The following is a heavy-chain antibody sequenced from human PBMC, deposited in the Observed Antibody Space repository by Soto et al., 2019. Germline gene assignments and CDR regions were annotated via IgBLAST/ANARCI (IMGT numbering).Heavy chain of an antibody. V-gene: IGHV1-69*01. CDR2: IIPIFGTA. Sequence: QVQLVQSGAEVKKPGSSVKVSCKASGGTFSSYAISWVRQAPGQGLEWMGGIIPIFGTANYAQKFQGRVTITADEAASTGDMEVSSLRSEDTGVYYCARAAGEDNASAITAQGTMVTVPS. CDR3: ARAAGEDNASAI. D-gene: IGHD2-21*01. J-gene: IGHJ3*02. CDR1: GGTFSSYA.